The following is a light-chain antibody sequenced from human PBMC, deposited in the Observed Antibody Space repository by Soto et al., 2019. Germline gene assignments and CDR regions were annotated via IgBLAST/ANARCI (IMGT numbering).Light chain of an antibody. CDR3: QQYGDSPPT. CDR1: QRVSSNY. V-gene: IGKV3-20*01. Sequence: VLTQSPGTLSLSPGERATLSCRASQRVSSNYLAWYRQKPGQAPRLLISGASSRAAGIPDRFSGSGSETDFTLTISRLEPDDFAMYHCQQYGDSPPTFGQGTKV. J-gene: IGKJ1*01. CDR2: GAS.